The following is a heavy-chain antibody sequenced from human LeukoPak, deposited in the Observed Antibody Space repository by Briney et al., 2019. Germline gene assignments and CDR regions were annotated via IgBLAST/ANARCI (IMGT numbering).Heavy chain of an antibody. CDR1: GFIFSSYW. CDR3: ARAPSEIGGYYPEYFRH. J-gene: IGHJ1*01. V-gene: IGHV3-74*01. CDR2: IKSDGST. Sequence: GGSLRLSCAASGFIFSSYWMHWVRHAPGEGLVWVSRIKSDGSTNYADSVKGRFTISRDNAKNTVSLQMNSLRAEDTGVYYCARAPSEIGGYYPEYFRHWGQGTLVTVSS. D-gene: IGHD3-22*01.